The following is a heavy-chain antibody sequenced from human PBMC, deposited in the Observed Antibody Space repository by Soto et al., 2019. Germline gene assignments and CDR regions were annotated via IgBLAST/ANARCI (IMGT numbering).Heavy chain of an antibody. CDR1: GFTFSSYA. D-gene: IGHD3-16*02. Sequence: GGSLRLSCAASGFTFSSYAMSWVRQAPGKGLEWVSAISGSGGSTYYADSVKGRFTISRDNSKNTLYLQMNSLRAEDTAVYYCAKDMGGVREYRARKLDYWGQGTLVTVSS. CDR3: AKDMGGVREYRARKLDY. V-gene: IGHV3-23*01. CDR2: ISGSGGST. J-gene: IGHJ4*02.